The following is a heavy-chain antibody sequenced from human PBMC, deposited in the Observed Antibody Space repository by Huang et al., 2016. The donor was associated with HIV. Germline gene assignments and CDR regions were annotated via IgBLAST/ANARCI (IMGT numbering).Heavy chain of an antibody. CDR2: IRYDGNND. D-gene: IGHD6-13*01. CDR1: GFPFSAYG. Sequence: QVRLVESGGGVFQPGASLTLSCSASGFPFSAYGMDWVRQAPGKGRGGGSFIRYDGNNDYLIGSVKGRFTISRDNSNNTLYLRMNSLRPEDTAVYYCVKERGSSRARSSFDFWGQGTSVIVSS. J-gene: IGHJ3*01. V-gene: IGHV3-30*02. CDR3: VKERGSSRARSSFDF.